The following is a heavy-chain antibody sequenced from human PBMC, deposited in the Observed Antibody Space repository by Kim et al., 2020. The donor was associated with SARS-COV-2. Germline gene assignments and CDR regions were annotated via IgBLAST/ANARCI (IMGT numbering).Heavy chain of an antibody. Sequence: ASVKVSCKASGYTFTSYAMHWVRQAPGQGLEWMGWINTNTGNPTYAQGFTGRFVFSLDTSVSTAYLQISSLKAEDTAVYYCAVGVTMGRGVTEFDYWGQGTLVTVSS. CDR2: INTNTGNP. CDR1: GYTFTSYA. V-gene: IGHV7-4-1*02. D-gene: IGHD3-10*01. J-gene: IGHJ4*01. CDR3: AVGVTMGRGVTEFDY.